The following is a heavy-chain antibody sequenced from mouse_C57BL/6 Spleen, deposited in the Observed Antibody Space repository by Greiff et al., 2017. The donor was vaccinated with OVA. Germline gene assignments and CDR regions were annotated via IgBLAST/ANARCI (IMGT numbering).Heavy chain of an antibody. CDR2: ISNGGGST. Sequence: EVKVVESGGGLVQPGGSLKLSCAASGFTFSDYYMYWVRQTPEKRLEWVAYISNGGGSTYYPDTVKGRFTISRDNAKNTLYLQMSRLKSEDTAMYYCARPDYGNYAWFAYWGQGTLVTVSA. CDR1: GFTFSDYY. CDR3: ARPDYGNYAWFAY. J-gene: IGHJ3*01. D-gene: IGHD2-1*01. V-gene: IGHV5-12*01.